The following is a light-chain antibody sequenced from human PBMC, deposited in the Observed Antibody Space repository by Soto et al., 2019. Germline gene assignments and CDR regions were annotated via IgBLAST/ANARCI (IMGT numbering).Light chain of an antibody. CDR3: AAWDGSLRCVV. CDR2: RDN. V-gene: IGLV1-47*01. J-gene: IGLJ2*01. CDR1: SSNIGNNH. Sequence: QSVLTQPPSASVTPGQRVTISCSGSSSNIGNNHVYWYQQLPGTAPKLLIYRDNQRPSGVPDRFSGSRSGTSASLAISGLRFEDEAEYYCAAWDGSLRCVVFGGGTKLTVL.